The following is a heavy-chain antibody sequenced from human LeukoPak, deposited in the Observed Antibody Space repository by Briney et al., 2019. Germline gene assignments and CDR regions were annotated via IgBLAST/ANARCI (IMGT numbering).Heavy chain of an antibody. CDR2: ISWNSGSI. CDR3: ARDGELGSPADAFDI. J-gene: IGHJ3*02. V-gene: IGHV3-9*01. Sequence: PGGSLRLSCAASGFTFDDYAMHWVRQAPGKGLEWVSGISWNSGSIGYADSVKGRFTISRDNAKNSLYLQMNSLRAEDTAVYYCARDGELGSPADAFDIWGQGTMVTVSS. CDR1: GFTFDDYA. D-gene: IGHD1-26*01.